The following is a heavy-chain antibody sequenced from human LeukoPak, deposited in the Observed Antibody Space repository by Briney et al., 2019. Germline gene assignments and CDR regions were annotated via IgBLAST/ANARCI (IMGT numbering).Heavy chain of an antibody. CDR3: ARVRPNFDHAGLAV. Sequence: PGGSLRLSCVDSGFTFTGYAMHWVRQAPGKGLEWLSYISTTGSTIYYADSVKGRFTISRDNDKNSLFLQMNSLRDEDTAVYYCARVRPNFDHAGLAVWGEGPTVPVSS. J-gene: IGHJ6*04. CDR1: GFTFTGYA. CDR2: ISTTGSTI. V-gene: IGHV3-48*02. D-gene: IGHD5-24*01.